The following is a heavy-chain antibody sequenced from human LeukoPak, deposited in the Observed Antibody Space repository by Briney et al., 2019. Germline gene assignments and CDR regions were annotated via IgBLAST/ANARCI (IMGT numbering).Heavy chain of an antibody. Sequence: GSLRLSCAASGFDFSSNWMHWVRHAPGQGLVWVSRIKGDGISTNYADSVKGRFTISRDIAKNTLYLQMNSLRAEDTAVYYCARDRGWRSSGYYLYYFDFWGQGTLVTVSS. CDR2: IKGDGIST. J-gene: IGHJ4*02. D-gene: IGHD3-22*01. CDR3: ARDRGWRSSGYYLYYFDF. CDR1: GFDFSSNW. V-gene: IGHV3-74*01.